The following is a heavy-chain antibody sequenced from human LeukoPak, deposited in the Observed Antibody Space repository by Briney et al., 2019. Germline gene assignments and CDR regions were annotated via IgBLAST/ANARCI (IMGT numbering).Heavy chain of an antibody. Sequence: ASVKVSCKASGYTFISYVIHWVRQAPGRGLEWMGWIGDNGNTKYSQKLQGRVTMTTDTSTSTAYMELRSLRSDDTAVYYCARGVATYDYWGQGTLVTVSS. CDR2: IGDNGNT. CDR3: ARGVATYDY. J-gene: IGHJ4*02. V-gene: IGHV1-3*01. CDR1: GYTFISYV. D-gene: IGHD5-12*01.